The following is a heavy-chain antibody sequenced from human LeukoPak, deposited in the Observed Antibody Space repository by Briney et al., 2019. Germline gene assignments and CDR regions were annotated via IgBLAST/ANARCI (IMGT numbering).Heavy chain of an antibody. V-gene: IGHV4-59*01. D-gene: IGHD5-18*01. J-gene: IGHJ4*02. Sequence: SETLSLTCTVSGGSISSYYWSWIRQPPGKGPEWIGYMYFGGGSNYNPSLKSRVTISVDTSKNQLSLNLNSVTAADTAVYYCTRASRGYSYGFAEYWGQGTLVTVSS. CDR1: GGSISSYY. CDR2: MYFGGGS. CDR3: TRASRGYSYGFAEY.